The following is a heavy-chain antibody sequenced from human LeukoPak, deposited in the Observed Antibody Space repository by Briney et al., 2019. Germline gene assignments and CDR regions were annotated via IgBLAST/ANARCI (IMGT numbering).Heavy chain of an antibody. D-gene: IGHD5-18*01. CDR3: AKGDVDTAMVRGY. J-gene: IGHJ4*02. CDR1: GFTFSSYG. Sequence: PGGSQRLSCAASGFTFSSYGMHWVRQAPGKGLEWVAVISYVGSNKYYADSVKGRFTISRDNSKNTLYLQMNSLRAEDTAVYYCAKGDVDTAMVRGYWGQGTLVTVSS. V-gene: IGHV3-30*18. CDR2: ISYVGSNK.